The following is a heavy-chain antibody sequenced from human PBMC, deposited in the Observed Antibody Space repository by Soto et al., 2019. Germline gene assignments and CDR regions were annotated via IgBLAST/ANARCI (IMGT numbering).Heavy chain of an antibody. CDR3: ARDSRYCSSTSCYEGQYYYGMDV. CDR1: GYTFTSYD. CDR2: MNPNSGNT. Sequence: QVQLVQSGAEVKKPGASVTVSCKASGYTFTSYDINWVRQATGQGLEWMGWMNPNSGNTGYAQKFQGRVTMTRNTSMSRAYMELSSLRSEATAVYYCARDSRYCSSTSCYEGQYYYGMDVWGQGTTVTVSS. V-gene: IGHV1-8*01. J-gene: IGHJ6*02. D-gene: IGHD2-2*01.